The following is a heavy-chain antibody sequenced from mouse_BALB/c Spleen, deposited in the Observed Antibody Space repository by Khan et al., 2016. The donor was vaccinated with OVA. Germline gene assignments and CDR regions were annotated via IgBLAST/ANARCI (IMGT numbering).Heavy chain of an antibody. CDR2: ITYSGNI. Sequence: EVQLQESGPSLVKPSQTLSLSCSVTGDSITSGFWNWIRKFPGNKFEYLGNITYSGNIYYNPSLKSRISITRDTSKSQYYLQLNSVTTEDTATYYCARSYGSWAMDYWGQGTSVTVSS. V-gene: IGHV3-8*02. CDR1: GDSITSGF. D-gene: IGHD1-1*01. J-gene: IGHJ4*01. CDR3: ARSYGSWAMDY.